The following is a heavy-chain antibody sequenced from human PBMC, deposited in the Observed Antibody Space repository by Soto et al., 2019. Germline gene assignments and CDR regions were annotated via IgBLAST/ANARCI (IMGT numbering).Heavy chain of an antibody. CDR1: GFNFANFG. J-gene: IGHJ1*01. Sequence: QVQLVESGGGVVQPGGSLRLSCVGSGFNFANFGIQWLRQAPGKGLEWVAIISRYGRGEAFADSVKGRFAISKDNSKNTVYLQMTGLRSDDTAVYYCAKEENQNYDLGHWGQGTLVTVST. CDR2: ISRYGRGE. V-gene: IGHV3-30*18. CDR3: AKEENQNYDLGH. D-gene: IGHD3-3*01.